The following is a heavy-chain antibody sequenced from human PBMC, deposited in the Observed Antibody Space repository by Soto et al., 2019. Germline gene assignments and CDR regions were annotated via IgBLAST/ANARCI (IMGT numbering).Heavy chain of an antibody. D-gene: IGHD2-2*01. Sequence: VKVSFKASGGTFSSYAISWVRQAPGQGLEWMGGIIPIFGTANYAQKFQGRVTITADESTSTAYMELSSLRSEDTAVYYCARGVVVVPAASPNFDYWGQGTLVTVSS. CDR1: GGTFSSYA. J-gene: IGHJ4*02. CDR3: ARGVVVVPAASPNFDY. V-gene: IGHV1-69*01. CDR2: IIPIFGTA.